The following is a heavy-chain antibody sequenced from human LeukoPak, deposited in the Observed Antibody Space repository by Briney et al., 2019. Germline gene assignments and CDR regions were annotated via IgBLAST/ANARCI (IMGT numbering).Heavy chain of an antibody. CDR1: GFTFSSYE. J-gene: IGHJ6*02. CDR3: ARDSWTDYYGSGNPSDGMDV. D-gene: IGHD3-10*01. V-gene: IGHV3-48*03. Sequence: PGGSLRLSCAASGFTFSSYEMNWVRQAPGKGLEWVSYISSSGSTIYYADSVKGRFTISRDNAKNSLYLQMNSLRAEDTAVYYCARDSWTDYYGSGNPSDGMDVWGQGTTVTVSS. CDR2: ISSSGSTI.